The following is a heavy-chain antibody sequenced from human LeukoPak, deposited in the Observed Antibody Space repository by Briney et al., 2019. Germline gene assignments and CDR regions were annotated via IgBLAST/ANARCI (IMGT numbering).Heavy chain of an antibody. CDR1: RFTFSSYD. V-gene: IGHV3-13*01. CDR3: ARAWNYVGYMDV. CDR2: IGTAGDT. J-gene: IGHJ6*03. Sequence: GGSLRLSCAASRFTFSSYDMHWVRQATGKGLEWVSAIGTAGDTYYPGSVKGRFTISRENAKNSLYLQMNSLRAGDTAVYYCARAWNYVGYMDVWGKGTTVTVSS. D-gene: IGHD1-7*01.